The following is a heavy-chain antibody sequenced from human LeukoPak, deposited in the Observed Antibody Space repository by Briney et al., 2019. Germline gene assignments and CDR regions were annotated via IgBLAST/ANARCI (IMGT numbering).Heavy chain of an antibody. V-gene: IGHV5-51*01. Sequence: GESLKISCKGSGYTFTNYWIGWVRQTPGKGLEWMGIMYPGDSDTRYSPSFQGQVTISADRSVSTTYLQWSSLKASDTAIYYCAASTYGSGAYVGFDSWGQGTLVSVSS. D-gene: IGHD3-10*01. CDR1: GYTFTNYW. CDR2: MYPGDSDT. CDR3: AASTYGSGAYVGFDS. J-gene: IGHJ4*02.